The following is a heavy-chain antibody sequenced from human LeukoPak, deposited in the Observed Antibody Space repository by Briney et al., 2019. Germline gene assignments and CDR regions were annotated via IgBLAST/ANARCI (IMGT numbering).Heavy chain of an antibody. Sequence: GGSLGLSCAASGFTFSSYEMNWVRQAPGKGLEWVSYISSGGGTIYYADSVKGRFTISRDNAKNSLYLQMNSLRAEDTAVYYCARGSSPTDYWGQGTLVTVSS. CDR1: GFTFSSYE. J-gene: IGHJ4*02. CDR2: ISSGGGTI. V-gene: IGHV3-48*03. CDR3: ARGSSPTDY.